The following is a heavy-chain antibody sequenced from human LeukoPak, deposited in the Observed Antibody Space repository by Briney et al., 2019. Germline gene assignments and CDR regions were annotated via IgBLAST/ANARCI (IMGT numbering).Heavy chain of an antibody. CDR3: ARASYYYDSSGYYYPGDY. Sequence: ASVTVSCQASGYTFTGYYMHWVRQAPGQGLEWMGWINPNSGGTNYAQKFQGRVTMTRDTSISTAYMELSRLRSDDSAVDYCARASYYYDSSGYYYPGDYWGQGTLVTVSS. D-gene: IGHD3-22*01. V-gene: IGHV1-2*02. J-gene: IGHJ4*02. CDR2: INPNSGGT. CDR1: GYTFTGYY.